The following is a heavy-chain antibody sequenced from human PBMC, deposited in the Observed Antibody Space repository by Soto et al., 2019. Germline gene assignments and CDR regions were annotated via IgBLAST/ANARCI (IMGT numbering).Heavy chain of an antibody. J-gene: IGHJ4*01. Sequence: GGSLRLSCTGSGFTFGGYALSWVRQAPGKGLEWVGSIRSKAYSRTTEYAASVRGRFTISRDDSNSVAYLQVNSLKTEDTAVYYCARYRVAADTSDFDYWGHGT. CDR1: GFTFGGYA. V-gene: IGHV3-49*04. D-gene: IGHD2-15*01. CDR3: ARYRVAADTSDFDY. CDR2: IRSKAYSRTT.